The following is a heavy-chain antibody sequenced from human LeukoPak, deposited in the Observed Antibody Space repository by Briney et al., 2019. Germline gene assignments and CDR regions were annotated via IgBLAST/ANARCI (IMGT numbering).Heavy chain of an antibody. Sequence: GASVKVSCKASGYTLTSYVINWVRQAPGQGLEWMGWISAYNGNTNYAQKLQGRVTMTTDTSTSTAYMELRSLRSDDTAVYYCAREGYSSSWNYFDYWGQGALVTVSS. CDR2: ISAYNGNT. CDR1: GYTLTSYV. CDR3: AREGYSSSWNYFDY. V-gene: IGHV1-18*01. J-gene: IGHJ4*02. D-gene: IGHD6-13*01.